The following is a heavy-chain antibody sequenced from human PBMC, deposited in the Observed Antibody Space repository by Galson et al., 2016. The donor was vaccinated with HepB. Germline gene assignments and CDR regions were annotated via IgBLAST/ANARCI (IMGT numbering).Heavy chain of an antibody. CDR3: ARDHRASGYWASYFYGMDV. CDR2: IKRDGGEK. V-gene: IGHV3-7*01. CDR1: GFTFSDYW. Sequence: SLRLSCAASGFTFSDYWMSWVRQAPGKGLEWVANIKRDGGEKHYVDSVKGRFTISRDNAKNSLYLQMNSLRAEDTAVYFCARDHRASGYWASYFYGMDVWGQGTTVTVSS. D-gene: IGHD2-15*01. J-gene: IGHJ6*02.